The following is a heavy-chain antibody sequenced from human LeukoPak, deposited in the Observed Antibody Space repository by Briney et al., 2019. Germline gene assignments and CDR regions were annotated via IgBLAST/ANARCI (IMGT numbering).Heavy chain of an antibody. Sequence: PGGSLRLSCAASGFTCGSYGMSWVRQAPGKGLEWVSFITPNADRTSYADSVEGRFTISRDNPRNTLYMQMNSLRDEDTAIYYCAIMHGYYDGSGYWVQWGQGTLVTVSS. V-gene: IGHV3-23*01. CDR1: GFTCGSYG. D-gene: IGHD3-22*01. J-gene: IGHJ1*01. CDR2: ITPNADRT. CDR3: AIMHGYYDGSGYWVQ.